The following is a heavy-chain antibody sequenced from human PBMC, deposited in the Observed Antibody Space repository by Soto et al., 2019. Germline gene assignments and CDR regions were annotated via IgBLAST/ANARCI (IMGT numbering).Heavy chain of an antibody. CDR1: GFSFSTFE. D-gene: IGHD3-22*01. V-gene: IGHV3-23*01. CDR2: ISGSGGST. CDR3: ARDYYDSSGYSADFDY. Sequence: GGSLRLSCAASGFSFSTFEMSWVRQAPGRGLEWVSAISGSGGSTYYADSVKGRFTISRDNSKNSLYLQMNSLRAEDTAVYYCARDYYDSSGYSADFDYWGQGTLVTVSS. J-gene: IGHJ4*02.